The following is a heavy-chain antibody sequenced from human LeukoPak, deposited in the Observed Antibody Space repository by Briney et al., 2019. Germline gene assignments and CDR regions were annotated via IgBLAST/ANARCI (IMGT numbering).Heavy chain of an antibody. J-gene: IGHJ4*02. D-gene: IGHD3-3*01. V-gene: IGHV1-2*02. CDR1: DHTFTTSG. CDR2: INPNRGGT. Sequence: ASVKVSCKASDHTFTTSGISWVPQAPGHGLEGMGWINPNRGGTNYAQKFQGRVTITTDTSISTAYMDLRRLRSDATAVSYCARKPTTIFGVVTDYYFDYWGQGTLVPVS. CDR3: ARKPTTIFGVVTDYYFDY.